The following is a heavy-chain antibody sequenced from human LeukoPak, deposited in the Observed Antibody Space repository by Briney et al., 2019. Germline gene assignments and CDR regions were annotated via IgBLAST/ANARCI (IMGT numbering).Heavy chain of an antibody. CDR1: GFTFSNYN. D-gene: IGHD3-22*01. CDR2: ISTSGRAI. Sequence: GGSLRLSCAASGFTFSNYNINWVRQAPGKGLEWVSYISTSGRAIFYADSVKGRFTISRDDAKNSLFLQMNSLRDEDTAVYYCARVPLYDRSGYYFDYWGLGTLVTVSS. CDR3: ARVPLYDRSGYYFDY. V-gene: IGHV3-48*02. J-gene: IGHJ4*02.